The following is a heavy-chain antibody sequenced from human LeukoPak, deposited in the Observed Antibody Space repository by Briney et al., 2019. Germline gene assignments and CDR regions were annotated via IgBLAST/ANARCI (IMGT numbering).Heavy chain of an antibody. Sequence: GGSLRLSCAASGFTFRSYTMNWVRQAPGKGLEWVSTISGGGTTTYYADSVKGRFTISRDNSKNTLYLQMNILRAEDTAVYYCAKELSTGWLHYFDYWGQGTLLTVSS. CDR3: AKELSTGWLHYFDY. D-gene: IGHD2-8*02. CDR2: ISGGGTTT. CDR1: GFTFRSYT. V-gene: IGHV3-23*01. J-gene: IGHJ4*02.